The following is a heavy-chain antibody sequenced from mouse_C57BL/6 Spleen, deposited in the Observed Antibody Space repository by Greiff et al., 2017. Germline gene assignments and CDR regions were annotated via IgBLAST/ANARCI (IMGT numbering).Heavy chain of an antibody. CDR3: ARDGNPRGFDY. CDR2: ISRGSSTI. J-gene: IGHJ2*01. CDR1: GFTFSDYG. V-gene: IGHV5-17*01. D-gene: IGHD2-1*01. Sequence: EVKLMESGGGLVKPGGSLKLSCAASGFTFSDYGMHWVRQAPEKGLEWVAYISRGSSTIYYADTVKGRFTISRDNAKNTLFLQMTSLRSEDTAMYYCARDGNPRGFDYWGQGTTLTVSS.